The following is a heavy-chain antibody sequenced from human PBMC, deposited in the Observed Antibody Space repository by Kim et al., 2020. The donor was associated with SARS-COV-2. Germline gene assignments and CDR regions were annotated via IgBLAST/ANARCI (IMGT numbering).Heavy chain of an antibody. D-gene: IGHD3-22*01. Sequence: ASVKVSCKVSGYTLTELSMHWVRQAPGKGLDWMGGFDPEDGETIYAQKFQGRVTMTVDTSTDTAYMDLSSLRYEDTAVYYCATLDSSGYYKEYYFDYWGQGTLVTVSS. J-gene: IGHJ4*02. V-gene: IGHV1-24*01. CDR2: FDPEDGET. CDR3: ATLDSSGYYKEYYFDY. CDR1: GYTLTELS.